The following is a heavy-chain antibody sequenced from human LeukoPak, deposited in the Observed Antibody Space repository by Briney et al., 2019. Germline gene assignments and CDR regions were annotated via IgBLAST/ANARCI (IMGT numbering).Heavy chain of an antibody. CDR3: AKGKVPADLPKYYFDQ. D-gene: IGHD2-2*01. CDR2: ISYDGSNK. CDR1: GFTFSSYA. J-gene: IGHJ4*02. Sequence: PGRSLRLSCAASGFTFSSYAMHWVRQAPGKGLEWVAVISYDGSNKYYADSVKGRFTISRDNSKNTLYLQMSSLRAEDTALYYCAKGKVPADLPKYYFDQWGQGTLVTVSS. V-gene: IGHV3-30-3*01.